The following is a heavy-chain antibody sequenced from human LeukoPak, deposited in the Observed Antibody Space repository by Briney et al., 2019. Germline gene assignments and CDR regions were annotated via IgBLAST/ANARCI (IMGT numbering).Heavy chain of an antibody. Sequence: GGSLKISCKGSGYSFTSYSIGWVRQMPGKGLEWMGIIYPGDSDTRYSPSFQGQVTISADKSISTAYLQWSSLKASDTAMYYCVRHVDFYGPIDNWGQGTLVTVSS. CDR3: VRHVDFYGPIDN. J-gene: IGHJ4*02. D-gene: IGHD2/OR15-2a*01. CDR2: IYPGDSDT. V-gene: IGHV5-51*01. CDR1: GYSFTSYS.